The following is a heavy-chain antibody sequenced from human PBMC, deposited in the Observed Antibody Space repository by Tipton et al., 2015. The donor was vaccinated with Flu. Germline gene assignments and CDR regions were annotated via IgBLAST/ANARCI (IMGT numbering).Heavy chain of an antibody. CDR1: GGSVSSGSYY. Sequence: TLSLTCSVSGGSVSSGSYYWSWIRQPAGKALEWIGRIYSTGMTKYNPSLKSRVTISVDTSKNQFSLKLSSVTAADTAVYYCARHTGDSVRGIIDYWGQGTLVTVSS. CDR2: IYSTGMT. CDR3: ARHTGDSVRGIIDY. V-gene: IGHV4-61*02. D-gene: IGHD3-10*02. J-gene: IGHJ4*02.